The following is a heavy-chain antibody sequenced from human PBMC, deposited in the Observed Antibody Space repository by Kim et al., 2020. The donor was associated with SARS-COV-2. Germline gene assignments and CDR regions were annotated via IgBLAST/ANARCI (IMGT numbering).Heavy chain of an antibody. J-gene: IGHJ4*02. CDR1: GGSISSSSYY. CDR2: IYYSGST. V-gene: IGHV4-39*01. CDR3: ARIPPPYSGSYFGPRGFDY. D-gene: IGHD1-26*01. Sequence: SETLSLTCTVSGGSISSSSYYWGWIRQPPGKGLEWIGSIYYSGSTYYNPSLKSRVTISVDTSKNQFSLKLSSVTAADTSVYYCARIPPPYSGSYFGPRGFDYWGQGTLVTVSS.